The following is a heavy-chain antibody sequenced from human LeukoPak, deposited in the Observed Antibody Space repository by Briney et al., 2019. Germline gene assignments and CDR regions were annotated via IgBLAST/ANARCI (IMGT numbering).Heavy chain of an antibody. CDR1: GFTFSSYS. D-gene: IGHD5-24*01. Sequence: GGSLRLSCAASGFTFSSYSMNSVRQAPGKGLEWVSSISSSSSYIYYADSVKGRFTISRDNAKNSLYLQMNSLKAEDTAGYYCARDREMATISYYFDYWGQGTLVTVSS. CDR3: ARDREMATISYYFDY. J-gene: IGHJ4*02. V-gene: IGHV3-21*01. CDR2: ISSSSSYI.